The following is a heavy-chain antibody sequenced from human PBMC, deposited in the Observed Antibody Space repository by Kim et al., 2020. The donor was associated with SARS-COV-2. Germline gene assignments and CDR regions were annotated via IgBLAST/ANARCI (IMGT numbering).Heavy chain of an antibody. J-gene: IGHJ4*02. CDR1: GFTFNTYT. V-gene: IGHV3-30-3*01. CDR2: ISFDGNND. CDR3: AGAHYYGSGSFYHFHY. Sequence: EGSLRLSCAASGFTFNTYTMHWVRQAPGRGLEWVAAISFDGNNDFYAGSVKGRFTISRDTSKNTLYVQMDSLRPEDTAVYYCAGAHYYGSGSFYHFHYWGQGTLVTVSS. D-gene: IGHD3-10*01.